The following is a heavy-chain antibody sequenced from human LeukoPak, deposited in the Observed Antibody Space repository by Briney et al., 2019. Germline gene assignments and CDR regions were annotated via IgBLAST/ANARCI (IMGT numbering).Heavy chain of an antibody. D-gene: IGHD3-16*02. CDR3: ARVSGGGVIVDY. Sequence: SQTLSLTCTVSGGSISSGDYYWRWIRQPPGKGLEWIGYIYYSGSTYYNPSLKSRVTISVDTSKNQFSLKLSSVTAADTAVYYCARVSGGGVIVDYWGQGTLVTVSS. CDR2: IYYSGST. V-gene: IGHV4-30-4*01. CDR1: GGSISSGDYY. J-gene: IGHJ4*02.